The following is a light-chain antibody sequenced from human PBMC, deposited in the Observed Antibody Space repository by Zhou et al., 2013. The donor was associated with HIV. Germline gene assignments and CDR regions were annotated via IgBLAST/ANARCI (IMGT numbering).Light chain of an antibody. CDR1: HTVTSNY. J-gene: IGKJ4*01. CDR3: QQYGTSPPLT. CDR2: GAS. V-gene: IGKV3-20*01. Sequence: EIVLTQSPGTLSLSPGERATLSCRASHTVTSNYLAWYQHTPGQGPKVLIFGASTRATGIPVRFSGSGSGTDFTLTISRLEPEDFAVYFCQQYGTSPPLTFGGGTKVEIK.